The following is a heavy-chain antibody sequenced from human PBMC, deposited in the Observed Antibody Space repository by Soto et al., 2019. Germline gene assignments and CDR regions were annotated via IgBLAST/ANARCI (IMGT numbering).Heavy chain of an antibody. CDR3: AHSRGWPPVQFDY. CDR2: IYWDDDK. Sequence: QITLKESGPTLVKTTQTLTLTCTFSGFSLNSNGMAVGWIRQPPGKPLEWLTLIYWDDDKRYRPSLKTRLTITQDTSNIHVFLTLATMDPVDTATDYCAHSRGWPPVQFDYWGQALLVIVSS. J-gene: IGHJ4*02. CDR1: GFSLNSNGMA. D-gene: IGHD6-19*01. V-gene: IGHV2-5*02.